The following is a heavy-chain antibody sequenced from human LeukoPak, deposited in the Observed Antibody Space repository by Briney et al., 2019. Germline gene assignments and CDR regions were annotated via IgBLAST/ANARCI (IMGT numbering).Heavy chain of an antibody. CDR3: ASLRTGDFDY. V-gene: IGHV4-59*08. D-gene: IGHD3-10*01. CDR2: IYYSGST. CDR1: GGSFSGYY. Sequence: SETLSLTCAVYGGSFSGYYWSWIRQPPGKGLEWIGYIYYSGSTNYNPSLKSRVTISVDTSKNQFSLKLSSVTAADTAVYYCASLRTGDFDYWGQGALVTVSS. J-gene: IGHJ4*02.